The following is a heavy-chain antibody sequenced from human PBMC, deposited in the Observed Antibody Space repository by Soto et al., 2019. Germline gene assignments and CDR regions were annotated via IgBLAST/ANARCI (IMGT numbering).Heavy chain of an antibody. V-gene: IGHV1-69*13. Sequence: SVTVSCKTSGGAFSTFGISWVRQAPGQGLEWMGAIIPIFGTANYAQKFQGRVTITADESTCTAYMELRSLRSEDTAVYDCARGQGRNFDVFSGWLPYYYYGMDVGRQGTTVTVSS. CDR3: ARGQGRNFDVFSGWLPYYYYGMDV. J-gene: IGHJ6*02. CDR1: GGAFSTFG. CDR2: IIPIFGTA. D-gene: IGHD3-3*01.